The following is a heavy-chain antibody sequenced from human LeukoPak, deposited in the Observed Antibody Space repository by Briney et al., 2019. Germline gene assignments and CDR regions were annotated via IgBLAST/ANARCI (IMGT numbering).Heavy chain of an antibody. CDR1: GITVSNNY. J-gene: IGHJ6*02. CDR3: VRDNLLIEAAAVPVYHYIAMDV. Sequence: PGGSLRLSCAASGITVSNNYMSWIRQAPGKGLEWVAIIYSGGGTSQADSVKGRFSISRDSSRNTLYLQMNSLRAEDTAVYYCVRDNLLIEAAAVPVYHYIAMDVWGQGTTVIVSS. V-gene: IGHV3-66*01. CDR2: IYSGGGT. D-gene: IGHD6-13*01.